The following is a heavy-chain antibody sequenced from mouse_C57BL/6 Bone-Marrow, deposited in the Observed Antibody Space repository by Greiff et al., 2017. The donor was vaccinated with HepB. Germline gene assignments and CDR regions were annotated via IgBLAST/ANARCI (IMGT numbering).Heavy chain of an antibody. D-gene: IGHD1-1*01. V-gene: IGHV2-2*01. CDR1: GFSLTSYG. J-gene: IGHJ1*03. CDR2: IWSGGST. CDR3: ARIGYYGSSLWYFDV. Sequence: QVQLKESGPGLVQPSQSLSITCTVSGFSLTSYGVHWVRQSPGKGLEWLGVIWSGGSTDYNAAFISRLSISKDNSKSQVFFKMNSLQADDTAIYYCARIGYYGSSLWYFDVWGTGTTVTVSS.